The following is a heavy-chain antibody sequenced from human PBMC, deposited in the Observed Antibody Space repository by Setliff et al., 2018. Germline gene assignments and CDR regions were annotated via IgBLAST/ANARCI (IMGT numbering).Heavy chain of an antibody. V-gene: IGHV1-69*05. D-gene: IGHD5-18*01. Sequence: ASVQVSCKASGGTFSSYGISWVRQAPGQGLEWMGGTIPSFGSTNYAQKFQGRVTIITDESTSTAYMELSSLRTEDSAVYYCAREGVDTRSSTDYRYYMDVWGKGTTVTVSS. CDR3: AREGVDTRSSTDYRYYMDV. CDR1: GGTFSSYG. CDR2: TIPSFGST. J-gene: IGHJ6*03.